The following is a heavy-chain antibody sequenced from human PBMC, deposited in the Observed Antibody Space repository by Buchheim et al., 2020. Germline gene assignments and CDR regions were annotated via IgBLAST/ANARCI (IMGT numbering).Heavy chain of an antibody. J-gene: IGHJ6*02. Sequence: EVQLVESGGGLVQPGGSLRLSCAASGFTFSSYSMNWVRQAPGKGLEWVSYISSSSSTIYYEDSVKGRFTISRDKAKNSLYLQMNSLRAEDTAVYYCASDPYSSGRYYGMDVWGQGTT. CDR3: ASDPYSSGRYYGMDV. CDR1: GFTFSSYS. D-gene: IGHD3-22*01. V-gene: IGHV3-48*01. CDR2: ISSSSSTI.